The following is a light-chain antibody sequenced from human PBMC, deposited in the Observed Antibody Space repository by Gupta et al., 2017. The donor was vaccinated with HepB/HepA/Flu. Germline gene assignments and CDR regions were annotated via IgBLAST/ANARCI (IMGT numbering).Light chain of an antibody. V-gene: IGLV1-40*01. J-gene: IGLJ1*01. Sequence: QSVPTQPPSWSGSPRPRVTISCTGSSSNIGAGYAVHWYQQLPGTAPKLLIHGTSTRPSGVPDRFSGSKSGTSASLDITGLQAEDEADYYCQSYDSSLTGYVFGTGTKFTVL. CDR3: QSYDSSLTGYV. CDR1: SSNIGAGYA. CDR2: GTS.